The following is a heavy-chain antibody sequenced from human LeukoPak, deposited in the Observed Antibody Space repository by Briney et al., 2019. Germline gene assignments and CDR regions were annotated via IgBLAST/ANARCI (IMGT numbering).Heavy chain of an antibody. Sequence: GGSLRLSCAASGFTFSSYWMSWVRQAPGKGLEWVANIKQDGSEKYYVDSVKGRFTISRDNAKNSLYLQMNSLRAEDTAVYYCARAGYSRARGWFDPWGRGTLVTVSS. V-gene: IGHV3-7*01. D-gene: IGHD6-13*01. CDR2: IKQDGSEK. J-gene: IGHJ5*02. CDR3: ARAGYSRARGWFDP. CDR1: GFTFSSYW.